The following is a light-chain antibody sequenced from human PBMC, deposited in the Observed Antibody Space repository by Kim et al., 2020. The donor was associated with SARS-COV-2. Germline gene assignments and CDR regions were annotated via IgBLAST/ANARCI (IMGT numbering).Light chain of an antibody. V-gene: IGKV3-11*01. Sequence: LATGEEPTRPCRACRGFSASLAGNQRKPARVPSLLIYGASNRATGIPSRFSGSGLGADFTLTCSSLGPEVFAFYYGRQLENWPRTLGEGTKVESN. J-gene: IGKJ4*01. CDR2: GAS. CDR1: RGFSAS. CDR3: RQLENWPRT.